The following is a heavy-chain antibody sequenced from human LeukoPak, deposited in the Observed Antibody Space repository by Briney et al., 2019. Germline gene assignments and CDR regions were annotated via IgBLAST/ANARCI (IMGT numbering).Heavy chain of an antibody. CDR3: ARHPIAAGGAYNWFDP. J-gene: IGHJ5*02. CDR2: IYPGDSDT. CDR1: GYNFANYW. D-gene: IGHD6-13*01. V-gene: IGHV5-51*01. Sequence: GESLKISCKASGYNFANYWIAWVRQMPGKGLEWMGIIYPGDSDTRYSPSFQGQVTISADKSISTAYLQWSSLKASDTAMYYCARHPIAAGGAYNWFDPWGQGTLVTVSS.